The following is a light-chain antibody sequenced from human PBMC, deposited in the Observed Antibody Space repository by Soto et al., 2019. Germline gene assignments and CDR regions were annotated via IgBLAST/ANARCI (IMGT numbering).Light chain of an antibody. Sequence: QSVLTQPASVSGSPGQSITISCTGTSSDVGGYNFVSWYQHHPGKAPKLMIYDVSDRPSGVSNRFSGSKSANTASLTISGLQAEDEADYYCTSYTRSSTYVFGTGTKVTV. CDR1: SSDVGGYNF. CDR2: DVS. V-gene: IGLV2-14*03. J-gene: IGLJ1*01. CDR3: TSYTRSSTYV.